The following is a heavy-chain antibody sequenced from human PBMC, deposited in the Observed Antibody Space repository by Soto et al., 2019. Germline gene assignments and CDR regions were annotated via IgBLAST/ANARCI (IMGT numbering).Heavy chain of an antibody. J-gene: IGHJ4*02. CDR2: INESGST. Sequence: QVQLQQWGAGLVKPSETLSLSCAVYGQSFSGHSWAWIRQPPGKGLEWIGVINESGSTYYNPSLKSRVTISTDTSKNQFSLKLSSVSAADTAAYFCARGSGIVALPGELEDVKYDYWGQGTLVNVSS. CDR1: GQSFSGHS. D-gene: IGHD1-1*01. CDR3: ARGSGIVALPGELEDVKYDY. V-gene: IGHV4-34*01.